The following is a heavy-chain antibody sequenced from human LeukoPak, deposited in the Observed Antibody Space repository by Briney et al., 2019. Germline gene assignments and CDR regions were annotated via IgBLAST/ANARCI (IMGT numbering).Heavy chain of an antibody. CDR1: GGSISSSSYY. J-gene: IGHJ4*02. V-gene: IGHV4-39*01. CDR3: ASVPWLGGFDY. CDR2: IYYSGST. D-gene: IGHD6-19*01. Sequence: KPSETLSLTCTVSGGSISSSSYYWGWIRQPPGKGLEWIGSIYYSGSTYYNPSLKSRVTISVDTSKNQFSLKLSSVTAADTAVYYCASVPWLGGFDYWGQGTLVTVSS.